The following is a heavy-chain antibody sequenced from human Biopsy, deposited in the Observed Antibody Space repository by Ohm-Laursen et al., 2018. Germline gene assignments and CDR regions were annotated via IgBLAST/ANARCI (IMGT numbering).Heavy chain of an antibody. D-gene: IGHD3-22*01. J-gene: IGHJ5*02. CDR3: ARDYDTSGYYYVS. CDR2: IFYRGST. Sequence: SETLSLTCTVSGGSISNNNYYWGWIRQPPGEGLEWIGSIFYRGSTHYKPSLKSRVNMSVDTSKNQFSLKLNSVTTADTAVYYCARDYDTSGYYYVSWGQGTLVTVSS. CDR1: GGSISNNNYY. V-gene: IGHV4-39*01.